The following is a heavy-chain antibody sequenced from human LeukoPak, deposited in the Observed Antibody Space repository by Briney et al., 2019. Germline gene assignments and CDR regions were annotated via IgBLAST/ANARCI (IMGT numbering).Heavy chain of an antibody. D-gene: IGHD1-26*01. CDR1: GFTFDDYA. CDR2: ISWNSGSI. J-gene: IGHJ4*02. Sequence: PGGSLRLSCAASGFTFDDYAMHWVRQAPGKGLEWVSGISWNSGSIGYADSVKGRFTISRDNAKNSLYLQMNSLRAEDTALYYCAKDKGAGGHPYYFDYWGQGTLVTVSS. V-gene: IGHV3-9*01. CDR3: AKDKGAGGHPYYFDY.